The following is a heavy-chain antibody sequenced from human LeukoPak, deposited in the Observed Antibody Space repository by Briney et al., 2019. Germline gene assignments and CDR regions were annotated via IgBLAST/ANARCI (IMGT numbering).Heavy chain of an antibody. CDR2: IKQDGSHK. CDR1: GFTFSSHW. CDR3: VREEGY. J-gene: IGHJ4*02. Sequence: GGSPRLSCAASGFTFSSHWMHWVRQAPGKGLEWVANIKQDGSHKYYVDSVKGRFTISRDNAKNSLYLQMNSLRVEDTAVYYCVREEGYWGQGTLVTVSS. V-gene: IGHV3-7*01.